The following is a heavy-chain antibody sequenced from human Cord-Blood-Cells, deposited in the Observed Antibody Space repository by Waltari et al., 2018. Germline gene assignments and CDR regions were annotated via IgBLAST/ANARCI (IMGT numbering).Heavy chain of an antibody. CDR3: ARPPPAAATFNDAFDI. D-gene: IGHD2-15*01. CDR2: INHSGST. J-gene: IGHJ3*02. CDR1: GGSFRGYY. Sequence: QVQLQQSGAGLLKPSETLSLTCAVHGGSFRGYYWSWLPQPPGKGLEWIGEINHSGSTNYNPSLKSRVTISVDTSKNQFSLKLSSVTAADTAVYYCARPPPAAATFNDAFDIWGQGTMVTVSS. V-gene: IGHV4-34*01.